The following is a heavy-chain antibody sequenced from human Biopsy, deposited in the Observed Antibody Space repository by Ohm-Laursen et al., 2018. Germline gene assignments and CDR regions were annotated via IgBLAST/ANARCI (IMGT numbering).Heavy chain of an antibody. J-gene: IGHJ4*02. CDR1: GFSFRDYW. D-gene: IGHD5-18*01. Sequence: SLRLSCAASGFSFRDYWMSWVCRAPGKGLEWVATIKEDGSEIKYVASVKGRFTISRDNTESSLYLQMNNLTAEDTAVYYCARGYSVWGQGTLVTVSS. CDR3: ARGYSV. V-gene: IGHV3-7*01. CDR2: IKEDGSEI.